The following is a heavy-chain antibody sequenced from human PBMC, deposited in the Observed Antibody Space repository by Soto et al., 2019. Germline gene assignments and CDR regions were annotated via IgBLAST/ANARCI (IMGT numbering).Heavy chain of an antibody. Sequence: GASVKVSCKASGYTFTSYDINWVRQATGQGLEWMGWMNPNSGNTGYAQKFQGRVTMTRNTSISTAYMELSSLRSEDTAMYYCARYSGYDPNRAMPGGYYFDYWGLGTLVTASS. CDR1: GYTFTSYD. J-gene: IGHJ4*02. CDR3: ARYSGYDPNRAMPGGYYFDY. V-gene: IGHV1-8*01. CDR2: MNPNSGNT. D-gene: IGHD5-12*01.